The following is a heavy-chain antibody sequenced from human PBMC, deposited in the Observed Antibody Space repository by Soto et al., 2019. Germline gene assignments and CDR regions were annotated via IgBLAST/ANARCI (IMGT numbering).Heavy chain of an antibody. Sequence: QVQLVESGGGVVQPGRSLRLSCAASGFTFSTYGMHWVRQAPGKGLEWVAIISYDGSNKYYADAVKGRFTISRDNSKNTLYLQMNSLRAEDTAVYYCAKDLVAMRVVAPLDYWGQGTLVTVSS. D-gene: IGHD3-22*01. J-gene: IGHJ4*02. V-gene: IGHV3-30*18. CDR2: ISYDGSNK. CDR1: GFTFSTYG. CDR3: AKDLVAMRVVAPLDY.